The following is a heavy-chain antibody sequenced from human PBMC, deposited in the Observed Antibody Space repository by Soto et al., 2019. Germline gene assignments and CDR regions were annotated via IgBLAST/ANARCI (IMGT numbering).Heavy chain of an antibody. Sequence: GGSLRLSCAASGFTFSSYAMSWVRQAPGKGLEWVSAISGSGGSTYYADSVKGRFTISRDNSENTLYLQMKSWRAEDTAVYYCATDELVNTLNWFASCRQGTLVTVSS. J-gene: IGHJ5*01. CDR1: GFTFSSYA. D-gene: IGHD1-1*01. CDR2: ISGSGGST. CDR3: ATDELVNTLNWFAS. V-gene: IGHV3-23*01.